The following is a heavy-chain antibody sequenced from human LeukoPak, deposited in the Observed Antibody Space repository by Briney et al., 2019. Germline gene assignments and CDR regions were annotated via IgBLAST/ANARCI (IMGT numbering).Heavy chain of an antibody. J-gene: IGHJ4*02. CDR2: VFYTGKT. Sequence: PSETLSLTCTVSGGSVSTSDYYWGWIRQSPIKGLEWIGDVFYTGKTNYNPSLRGRATISIDTSKNQFSLKLTYVTAADSAVYYCARVFDSWGQGTLVTVSS. CDR3: ARVFDS. CDR1: GGSVSTSDYY. V-gene: IGHV4-39*07.